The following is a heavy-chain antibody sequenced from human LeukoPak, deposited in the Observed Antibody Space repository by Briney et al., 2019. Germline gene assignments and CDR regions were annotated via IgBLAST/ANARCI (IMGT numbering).Heavy chain of an antibody. CDR2: IYYSGST. Sequence: PSETLSLTCTVSGGSISSTSYYWDWIRQPPGKGLEWIGSIYYSGSTYYNPSLKSRITISVDTSKNQFSLKLSSVTAADTAVYYCARRLAVVTQEIDYWGQGTLVTVSS. D-gene: IGHD4-23*01. CDR1: GGSISSTSYY. J-gene: IGHJ4*02. CDR3: ARRLAVVTQEIDY. V-gene: IGHV4-39*01.